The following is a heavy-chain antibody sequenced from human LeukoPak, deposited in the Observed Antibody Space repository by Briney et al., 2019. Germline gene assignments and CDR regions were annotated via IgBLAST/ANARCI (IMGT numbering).Heavy chain of an antibody. CDR3: ASITSAFYYYYYMDV. CDR1: GGSISSSSYY. CDR2: IYYSGST. V-gene: IGHV4-39*07. D-gene: IGHD1-14*01. Sequence: SETLSLTCTVSGGSISSSSYYWGWIRQPPGKGLEWIGSIYYSGSTYYNPSLKSRVTISVDTSKNQFSLKLSSVTAADTAVYYCASITSAFYYYYYMDVWGKGTTVTVSS. J-gene: IGHJ6*03.